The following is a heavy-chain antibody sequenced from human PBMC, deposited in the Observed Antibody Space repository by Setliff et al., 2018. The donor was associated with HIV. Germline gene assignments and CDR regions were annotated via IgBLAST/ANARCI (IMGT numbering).Heavy chain of an antibody. Sequence: KPSETLSLTCAVYGGSLGGYYWSWIRQPPGKGLEWIGEINHGGSTNYNPSLKSRVSISLDTSNNQFSLKLSSVTAADTAVYYCARRSLYDYVWGSRGDWYFDLWGRGTLVTVSS. D-gene: IGHD3-16*01. CDR2: INHGGST. CDR1: GGSLGGYY. CDR3: ARRSLYDYVWGSRGDWYFDL. V-gene: IGHV4-34*01. J-gene: IGHJ2*01.